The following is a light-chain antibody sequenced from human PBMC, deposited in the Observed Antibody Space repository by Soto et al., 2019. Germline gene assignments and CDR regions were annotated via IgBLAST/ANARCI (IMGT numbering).Light chain of an antibody. V-gene: IGKV1-5*01. CDR3: QQYNTYE. CDR2: DAS. J-gene: IGKJ1*01. CDR1: QSIASW. Sequence: DIQRTQSPTTLSASVGDRVTITCRASQSIASWLAWYQQKPGRAPDLLIYDASTLKSGVPTRFSGSGSVTEFTLTISDLQPDDFATYYCQQYNTYEFGQGTKVDI.